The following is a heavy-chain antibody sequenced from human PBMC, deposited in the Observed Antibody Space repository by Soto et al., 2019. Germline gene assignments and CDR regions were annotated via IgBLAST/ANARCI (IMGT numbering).Heavy chain of an antibody. CDR3: ARHDPTLFDYYGMDV. V-gene: IGHV4-61*01. Sequence: SETLSLTCTVSGGSVSSGSYYWSWIRHPPGKGLEWIGYIYYSVSTNYNPSLKSRVTISVDTSKNQFSLKMSSVTDADTAVYYCARHDPTLFDYYGMDVWGQGTKVTASS. CDR2: IYYSVST. D-gene: IGHD3-16*01. CDR1: GGSVSSGSYY. J-gene: IGHJ6*02.